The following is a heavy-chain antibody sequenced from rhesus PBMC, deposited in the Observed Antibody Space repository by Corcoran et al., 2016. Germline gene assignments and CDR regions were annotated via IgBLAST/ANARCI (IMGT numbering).Heavy chain of an antibody. Sequence: QLQLQESGPGLVKPSETLSPTCAVPGGSISSNYWSWNLQHPGEGLEGIGRISGSGGSTDYHPSLKSRVPISTDTSKNQFSLKLSSVTAADTAVYYCARDPFYGSSSCFDYWGQGVLVTVSS. D-gene: IGHD4-29*01. V-gene: IGHV4-173*01. CDR3: ARDPFYGSSSCFDY. CDR1: GGSISSNY. CDR2: ISGSGGST. J-gene: IGHJ4*01.